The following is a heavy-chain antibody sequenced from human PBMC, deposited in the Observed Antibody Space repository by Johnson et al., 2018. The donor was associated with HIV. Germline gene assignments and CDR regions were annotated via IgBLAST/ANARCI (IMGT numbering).Heavy chain of an antibody. CDR2: ISWNSGSI. CDR3: ARAGASSGRPAAFDI. J-gene: IGHJ3*02. Sequence: VQLVESGGGLVQPGGSLRLSCAASGFTFDDYAMHWVRQAPGKGLEWVSGISWNSGSIGYADSVKGRFTISRDNSKNTLYLQMNSLRAEDTAVYYCARAGASSGRPAAFDIWGQGTMVTVSS. CDR1: GFTFDDYA. D-gene: IGHD1-14*01. V-gene: IGHV3-9*01.